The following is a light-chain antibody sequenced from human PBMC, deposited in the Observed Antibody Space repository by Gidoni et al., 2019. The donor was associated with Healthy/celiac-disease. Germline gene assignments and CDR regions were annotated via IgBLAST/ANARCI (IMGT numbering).Light chain of an antibody. CDR1: SSHIGSNT. V-gene: IGLV1-44*01. CDR2: SNN. CDR3: AAWDDSLNGWV. J-gene: IGLJ3*02. Sequence: QSVLTQPPSASGTPGQRVTISCSGSSSHIGSNTVNWYQQLPGTAPKLLIDSNNKRPSGVPDRFSGSKSGTSAALDISGRQSEDEADYYWAAWDDSLNGWVFGGGTKLTVL.